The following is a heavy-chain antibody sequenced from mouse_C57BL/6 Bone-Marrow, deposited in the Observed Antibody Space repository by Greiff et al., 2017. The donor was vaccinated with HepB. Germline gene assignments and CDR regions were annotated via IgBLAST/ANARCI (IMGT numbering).Heavy chain of an antibody. CDR3: ARYPRYSGRSYGYFEV. D-gene: IGHD1-1*01. CDR2: IWSGGST. V-gene: IGHV2-2*01. J-gene: IGHJ1*03. CDR1: GFSLTSYG. Sequence: QVQLQQSGPGLVQPSQSLSITCTVSGFSLTSYGVHWVRQSPGKGLEWLGVIWSGGSTDYNAAFISRLSIGKDNSKSQVFFKMNTLQADDTAIYYCARYPRYSGRSYGYFEVWGTGTTVTVSS.